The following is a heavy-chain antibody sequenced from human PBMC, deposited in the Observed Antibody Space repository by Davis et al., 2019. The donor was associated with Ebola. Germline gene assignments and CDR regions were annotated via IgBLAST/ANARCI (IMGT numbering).Heavy chain of an antibody. D-gene: IGHD4-17*01. J-gene: IGHJ4*02. V-gene: IGHV3-33*01. Sequence: GFLRLSCAASGFTFSSYGMHWVRQAPGKGLEWVAVIWYDGSNKYYADSVKGRFTISRDNSKNTLYLQMNSLRAEDTAVYYCARVNRHGDPDYWGQGTLVTVSS. CDR2: IWYDGSNK. CDR3: ARVNRHGDPDY. CDR1: GFTFSSYG.